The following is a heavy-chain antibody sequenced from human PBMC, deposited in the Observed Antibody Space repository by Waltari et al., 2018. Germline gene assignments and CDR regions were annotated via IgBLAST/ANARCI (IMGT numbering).Heavy chain of an antibody. D-gene: IGHD6-19*01. V-gene: IGHV3-23*01. CDR2: IRGTGDYT. J-gene: IGHJ4*02. CDR3: AKDQAEWLVLDGYFDS. Sequence: EVQLLESGGDLEQPGGSLRISCVGSGFNFSNYAMNWVRQATGKGLEWVSTIRGTGDYTYYADSVKGRFTISRDNSKNTVFLHMNNLRVEDTAIYFCAKDQAEWLVLDGYFDSWGQGTPVTVSS. CDR1: GFNFSNYA.